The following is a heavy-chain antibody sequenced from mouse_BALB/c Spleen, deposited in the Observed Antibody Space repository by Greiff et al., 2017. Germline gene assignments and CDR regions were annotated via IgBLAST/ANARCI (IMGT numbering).Heavy chain of an antibody. V-gene: IGHV3-8*02. CDR1: GDSITSGY. D-gene: IGHD2-14*01. J-gene: IGHJ1*01. CDR2: ISYSGST. CDR3: ARYRCDETEWYFDV. Sequence: EVMLVESGPSLVKPSQTLSLTCSVTGDSITSGYWNWIRKFPGNKLEYMGYISYSGSTYYNPSLKSRISITRDTSKNQYYLQLNSVTTEDTATYYCARYRCDETEWYFDVWGAGTTVTVSS.